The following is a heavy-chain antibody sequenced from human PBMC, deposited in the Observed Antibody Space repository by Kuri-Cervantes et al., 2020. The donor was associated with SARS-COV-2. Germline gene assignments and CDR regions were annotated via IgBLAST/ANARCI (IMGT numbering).Heavy chain of an antibody. CDR2: IKQDGSEK. Sequence: LSLTCAASGFTLSHNWRSWVRQAPGKGLEWVANIKQDGSEKYYVDSVKGRFAISRDNPKNSLYLQLNSLRAEDTAMYYCARGFELDYWGQGTLVTVSS. D-gene: IGHD5-12*01. V-gene: IGHV3-7*03. J-gene: IGHJ4*02. CDR1: GFTLSHNW. CDR3: ARGFELDY.